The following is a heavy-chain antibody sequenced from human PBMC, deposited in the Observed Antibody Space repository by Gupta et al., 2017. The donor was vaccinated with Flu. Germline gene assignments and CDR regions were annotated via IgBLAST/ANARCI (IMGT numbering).Heavy chain of an antibody. CDR2: IYWDDDK. J-gene: IGHJ2*01. D-gene: IGHD3-10*01. CDR1: GFSLSTSGVG. CDR3: AHSSRAGELLWFGESPWYFDL. V-gene: IGHV2-5*02. Sequence: QITLKESGPTLVKPTQTLTLTCTFSGFSLSTSGVGVGWIRQPPGKALEWLALIYWDDDKRYSPSLKSRLTITKDTSKNQVVLTMTNMDPVDTATYYCAHSSRAGELLWFGESPWYFDLWGRGTLVTVSS.